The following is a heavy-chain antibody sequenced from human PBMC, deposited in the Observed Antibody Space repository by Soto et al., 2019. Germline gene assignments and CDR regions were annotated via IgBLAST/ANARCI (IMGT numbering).Heavy chain of an antibody. CDR3: ARGRYYYGSGSLSYNMDV. CDR1: EFTFSSYW. D-gene: IGHD3-10*01. Sequence: EVQLVESGGGLVQPGGSLRLSCAASEFTFSSYWMSWVRQAPGKGLEWVAKIKQDGSEKYYVDSVKGRFTISRDNAKNSLYLEMNSLRAEDTALYYCARGRYYYGSGSLSYNMDVWGKGTTVTVSS. CDR2: IKQDGSEK. V-gene: IGHV3-7*01. J-gene: IGHJ6*03.